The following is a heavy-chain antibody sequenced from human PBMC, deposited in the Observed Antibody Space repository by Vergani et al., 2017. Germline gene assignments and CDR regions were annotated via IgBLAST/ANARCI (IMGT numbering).Heavy chain of an antibody. V-gene: IGHV4-61*01. D-gene: IGHD3-10*01. Sequence: QVQLQESGPRLVKPSQTLSLTCTVSGRSITSGSYYWSWIRQPPGKGLEWIGYIYYSGSTNYNPSLKSRVTISVDTSKNQFSLKLSSVTAADTAVYYCARDRPMVRGASDPYYFDYWGQGTLVTVSS. CDR2: IYYSGST. CDR1: GRSITSGSYY. CDR3: ARDRPMVRGASDPYYFDY. J-gene: IGHJ4*02.